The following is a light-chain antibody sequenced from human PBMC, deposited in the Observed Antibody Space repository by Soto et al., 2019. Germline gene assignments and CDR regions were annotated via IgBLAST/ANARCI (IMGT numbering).Light chain of an antibody. CDR1: QSVNSD. CDR3: QQYNDWPRS. Sequence: EIVMTQSPATLSVSPGERATLSCRASQSVNSDLSWYQQKPGQAPRILIYGAYTRASAIPARFSGSGSGTELTLIISCLQSEDFPVYYCQQYNDWPRSFGGGTKVEIK. CDR2: GAY. V-gene: IGKV3-15*01. J-gene: IGKJ4*01.